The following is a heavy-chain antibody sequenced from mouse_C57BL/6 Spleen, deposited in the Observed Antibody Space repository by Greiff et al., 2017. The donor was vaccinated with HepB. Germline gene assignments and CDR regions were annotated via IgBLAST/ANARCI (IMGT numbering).Heavy chain of an antibody. Sequence: VQLQQSGPGLVAPSQSLSITCTVSGFSLTSYAISWVRQPPGKGLEWLGVIWTGGGTNYNSALKSRPSISKDNSKSQVFLKMNSLQTDDTARYYCARKGYDYGHYYAMDYWGQGTSVTVSS. CDR1: GFSLTSYA. CDR2: IWTGGGT. D-gene: IGHD2-4*01. V-gene: IGHV2-9-1*01. J-gene: IGHJ4*01. CDR3: ARKGYDYGHYYAMDY.